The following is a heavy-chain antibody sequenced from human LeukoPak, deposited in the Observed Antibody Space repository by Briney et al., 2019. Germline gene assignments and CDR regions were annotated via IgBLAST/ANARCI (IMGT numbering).Heavy chain of an antibody. CDR2: ISGSGGST. V-gene: IGHV3-23*01. J-gene: IGHJ5*02. CDR1: GFTFSDSY. D-gene: IGHD3-9*01. Sequence: PGGSLRLSCAASGFTFSDSYMTWIRQAPGKGLEWVSAISGSGGSTYYADSVKGRFTISRDNSKNTLYLKMNSLRAEDTAVYYCAKEPIRYFDCFSEANWFDPWGQGTLVTVSS. CDR3: AKEPIRYFDCFSEANWFDP.